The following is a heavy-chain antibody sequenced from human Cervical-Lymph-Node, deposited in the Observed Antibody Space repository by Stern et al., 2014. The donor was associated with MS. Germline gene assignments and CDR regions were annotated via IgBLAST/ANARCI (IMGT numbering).Heavy chain of an antibody. CDR3: ARIAGGYLYYYGMDV. Sequence: QVQLQESGPGLVKPSETLSLTCTVSGGSITSSSHYWGWLRQPPGKGLEWIGTTNYPCEPYATPSLNIRSPISIDRSRDRFPMKLGSVTAADTAVFYCARIAGGYLYYYGMDVWGQGTTVTVSS. CDR1: GGSITSSSHY. D-gene: IGHD3-16*01. V-gene: IGHV4-39*01. CDR2: TNYPCEP. J-gene: IGHJ6*02.